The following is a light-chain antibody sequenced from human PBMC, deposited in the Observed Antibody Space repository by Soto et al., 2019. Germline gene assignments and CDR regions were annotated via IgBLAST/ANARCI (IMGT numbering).Light chain of an antibody. CDR1: TIDVGSYSL. V-gene: IGLV2-23*01. Sequence: QSVLTQPASVYGSPGQSITISCTGTTIDVGSYSLVSWYQHHPGKVPQLMIYEASKRPSGVSNRFSGSKSGNTASLTISGLQAEDEADYYCYSYGGSYYVFGTGTKVTVL. J-gene: IGLJ1*01. CDR2: EAS. CDR3: YSYGGSYYV.